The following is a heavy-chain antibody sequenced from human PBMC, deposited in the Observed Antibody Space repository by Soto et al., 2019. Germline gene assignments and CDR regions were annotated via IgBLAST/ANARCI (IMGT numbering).Heavy chain of an antibody. CDR2: IIPIFGTA. CDR1: GGTFSSYA. D-gene: IGHD3-9*01. V-gene: IGHV1-69*13. Sequence: SVKVSCKASGGTFSSYAISWARQAPGQGLEWMGGIIPIFGTANYAQKFQGRVTITADESTSTAYMELSSLRSEDTAVYYCARLLWTGYPRSYYYYGMDVWPHGTTVTVAS. CDR3: ARLLWTGYPRSYYYYGMDV. J-gene: IGHJ6*02.